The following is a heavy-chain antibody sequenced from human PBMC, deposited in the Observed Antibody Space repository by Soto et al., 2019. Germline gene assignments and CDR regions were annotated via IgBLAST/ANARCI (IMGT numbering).Heavy chain of an antibody. Sequence: QVQLVQSGAEVKKPGASVKVSCKASGYTFTSYGISWVRQAPGQGLEWMGWISAYNGNTNYAQKLQGRVTMTTHTSTSTPYIEMTIQSTYDTSVYTCVSEDPSDGDPFLYYHGMDVWGQGTTVTVSS. CDR3: VSEDPSDGDPFLYYHGMDV. J-gene: IGHJ6*02. D-gene: IGHD4-17*01. CDR2: ISAYNGNT. V-gene: IGHV1-18*01. CDR1: GYTFTSYG.